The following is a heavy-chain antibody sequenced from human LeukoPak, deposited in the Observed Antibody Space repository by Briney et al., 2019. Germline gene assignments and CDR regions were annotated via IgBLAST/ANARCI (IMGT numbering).Heavy chain of an antibody. V-gene: IGHV1-2*02. CDR2: INPNNGGT. Sequence: ASVKVSCKASGYTFTAYYMHWVRQAPGQGLEWMGWINPNNGGTNYAQKFQGRFTMTRDTSTGTAYMELSRLRSDDTAVYYRAADRLSRADYMDFWGKGTTVTVSS. CDR3: AADRLSRADYMDF. D-gene: IGHD6-6*01. J-gene: IGHJ6*03. CDR1: GYTFTAYY.